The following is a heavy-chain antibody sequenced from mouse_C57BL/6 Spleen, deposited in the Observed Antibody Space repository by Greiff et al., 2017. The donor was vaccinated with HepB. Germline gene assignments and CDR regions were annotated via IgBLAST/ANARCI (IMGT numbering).Heavy chain of an antibody. D-gene: IGHD3-2*02. J-gene: IGHJ4*01. CDR2: ISNGGGST. V-gene: IGHV5-12*01. Sequence: EVQLQESGGGLVQPGGSLKLSCAASGFTFSDYYMYWVRQTPEKRLEWVAYISNGGGSTYYPDTVKGRFTISRDNAKNTLYLQMSRLKSEDTAMYYCAREGYLGAMDYWGQGTSVTVSS. CDR1: GFTFSDYY. CDR3: AREGYLGAMDY.